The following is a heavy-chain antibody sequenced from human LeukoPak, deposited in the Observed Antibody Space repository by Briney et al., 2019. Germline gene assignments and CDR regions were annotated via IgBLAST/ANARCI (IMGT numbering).Heavy chain of an antibody. CDR3: AKDWNSPVAGTGYFQH. V-gene: IGHV3-23*01. CDR2: ISGSGDTA. D-gene: IGHD6-19*01. Sequence: GGSLRLSCAASGFTFSSYAMSWVRQAPGKGLEWVSVISGSGDTAFYANSVKGRFTISRDNSKNTLSLQMNSLRAEDTAIYYCAKDWNSPVAGTGYFQHWGQGTLVTVSS. J-gene: IGHJ1*01. CDR1: GFTFSSYA.